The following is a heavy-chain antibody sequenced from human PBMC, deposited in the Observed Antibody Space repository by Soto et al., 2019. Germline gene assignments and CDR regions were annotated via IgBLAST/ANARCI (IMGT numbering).Heavy chain of an antibody. D-gene: IGHD1-26*01. CDR2: IIPIFGTA. CDR3: ASPGSGSYYFYFDY. V-gene: IGHV1-69*13. Sequence: GASVKVSFKASGGTFSSYAISWVRQAPGQGLEWMGGIIPIFGTANCAQKFQGRVTITADESTSTAYMELSSLRSEDTAVYYCASPGSGSYYFYFDYWGQGTLVTVSS. CDR1: GGTFSSYA. J-gene: IGHJ4*02.